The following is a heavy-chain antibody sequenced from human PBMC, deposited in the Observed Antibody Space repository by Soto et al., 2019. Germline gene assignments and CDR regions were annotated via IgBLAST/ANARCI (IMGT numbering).Heavy chain of an antibody. Sequence: EVQLVESGGGLVQPRGSLKLSCAASGFTFSGSAMHWVRQASGKGLEWVGRIRSKANSYATAYAASVKGRFTISRDDSKNTAYLQMNSLKTEDTAVYYCTRQCWSGYNSRFDPWGQGTLVTVSS. CDR1: GFTFSGSA. CDR3: TRQCWSGYNSRFDP. V-gene: IGHV3-73*01. CDR2: IRSKANSYAT. D-gene: IGHD3-3*01. J-gene: IGHJ5*02.